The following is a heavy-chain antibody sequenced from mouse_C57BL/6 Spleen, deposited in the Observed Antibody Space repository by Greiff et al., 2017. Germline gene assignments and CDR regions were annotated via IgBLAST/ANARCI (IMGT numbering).Heavy chain of an antibody. CDR3: ARWGYYGSSLFDY. D-gene: IGHD1-1*01. CDR1: GYTFTNYW. Sequence: VQLQQSGAELVRPGTSVKMSCKASGYTFTNYWIGWAKQRPGHGLEWIGDIYPGGGYTNYNEKFKGKATLTADKSSSTAYMQFSSLTSEDSAIYYCARWGYYGSSLFDYWGQGTTLTVSS. V-gene: IGHV1-63*01. CDR2: IYPGGGYT. J-gene: IGHJ2*01.